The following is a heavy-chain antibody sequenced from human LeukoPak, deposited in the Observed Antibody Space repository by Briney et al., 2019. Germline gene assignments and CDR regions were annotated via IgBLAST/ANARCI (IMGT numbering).Heavy chain of an antibody. CDR1: GFTFTSYS. CDR3: ARGATYAYYQDY. V-gene: IGHV3-74*01. J-gene: IGHJ4*02. CDR2: IKYDASST. Sequence: GGSLRLSCSASGFTFTSYSMNWVRQAPGKGLVWVSRIKYDASSTSYADSVKGRFTISRDNAKNTLYLQMNSLRAEDTAVYYCARGATYAYYQDYWGQGTLVTASS. D-gene: IGHD1-26*01.